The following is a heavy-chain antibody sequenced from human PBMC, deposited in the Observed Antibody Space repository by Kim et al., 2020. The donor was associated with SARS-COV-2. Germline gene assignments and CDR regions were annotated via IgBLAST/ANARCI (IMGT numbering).Heavy chain of an antibody. D-gene: IGHD3-16*02. CDR1: GFTFSSYG. Sequence: GGSLRLSCAASGFTFSSYGMHWVRQAPGKGLEWVAVIWYDGSNKYYADSVKGRFTISRDNSKNTLYLQMNSLRAEDTAVYYCARPYRYWYFDLWGRGTLVTVSS. CDR3: ARPYRYWYFDL. V-gene: IGHV3-33*01. J-gene: IGHJ2*01. CDR2: IWYDGSNK.